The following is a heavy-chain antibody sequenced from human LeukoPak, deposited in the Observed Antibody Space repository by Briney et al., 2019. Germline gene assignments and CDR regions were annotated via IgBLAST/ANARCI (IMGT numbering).Heavy chain of an antibody. J-gene: IGHJ4*02. CDR3: GRANEGSYELDY. CDR2: ISYDGSNK. Sequence: PGGSLRLSCAASGFTFSSYAMHWVRQAPGKGLEWVAVISYDGSNKYYADSVKGRFTISRDNSKNTLYLQMNSLRAEDTAVYYGGRANEGSYELDYWGKGTLSPSPQ. D-gene: IGHD3-16*01. V-gene: IGHV3-30*04. CDR1: GFTFSSYA.